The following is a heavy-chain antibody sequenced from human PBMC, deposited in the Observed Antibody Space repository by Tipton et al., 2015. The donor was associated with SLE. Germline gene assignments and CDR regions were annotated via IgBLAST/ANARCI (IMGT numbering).Heavy chain of an antibody. CDR2: IYYSGST. Sequence: TLSLTCTVSGGSISSHYWSWIRQPPGKGLEWIGYIYYSGSTNYNPSLKRRVTISVDTSKNQFSLKLSSVTAADTAVYYCARYGPGVTHFDYWGQGTLVTVSS. CDR3: ARYGPGVTHFDY. V-gene: IGHV4-59*08. CDR1: GGSISSHY. D-gene: IGHD2-21*02. J-gene: IGHJ4*02.